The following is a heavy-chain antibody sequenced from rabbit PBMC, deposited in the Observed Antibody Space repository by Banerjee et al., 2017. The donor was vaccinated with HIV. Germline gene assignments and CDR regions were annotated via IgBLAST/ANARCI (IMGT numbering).Heavy chain of an antibody. J-gene: IGHJ4*01. V-gene: IGHV1S40*01. Sequence: QSLEESGGDLVKPGASLTLTCTASGFSFSSTDYMCWVRQAPGKGLEWIACINAGSADSTCYATWAKGRFTISKTSSTTVTLQMTSLTAADTTTYFCARDLGGSSDLWGPGTLVTVS. CDR1: GFSFSSTDY. CDR3: ARDLGGSSDL. D-gene: IGHD8-1*01. CDR2: INAGSADST.